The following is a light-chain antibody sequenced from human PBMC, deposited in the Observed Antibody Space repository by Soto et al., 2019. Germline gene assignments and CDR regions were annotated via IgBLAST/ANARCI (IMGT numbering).Light chain of an antibody. CDR1: QSLLHSSGRYY. Sequence: DIVMTQSPLSLPVTPGEPASISCRSSQSLLHSSGRYYLDWYLQKPGQSPQLLIYLGSHRASGVXDXXSGNGSGTDFTLTISRVEAEDVGIDYCIQAMQTPVTFGGGTRAEIK. CDR3: IQAMQTPVT. J-gene: IGKJ4*01. CDR2: LGS. V-gene: IGKV2-28*01.